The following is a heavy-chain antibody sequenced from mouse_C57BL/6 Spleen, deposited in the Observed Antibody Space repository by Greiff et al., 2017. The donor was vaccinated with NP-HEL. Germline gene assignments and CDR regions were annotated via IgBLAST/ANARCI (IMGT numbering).Heavy chain of an antibody. J-gene: IGHJ1*03. Sequence: DVKLQESGPGLVKPSQSLSLTCSVTGYSITSGYYWNWIRQFPGNKLEWMGYISYDGSNNYNPSPKNRISITRDTSKNQFFLKLNSVTTEDTATYYCARGYYGSSFYWYFDVWGTGTTVTVSS. CDR3: ARGYYGSSFYWYFDV. CDR2: ISYDGSN. D-gene: IGHD1-1*01. V-gene: IGHV3-6*01. CDR1: GYSITSGYY.